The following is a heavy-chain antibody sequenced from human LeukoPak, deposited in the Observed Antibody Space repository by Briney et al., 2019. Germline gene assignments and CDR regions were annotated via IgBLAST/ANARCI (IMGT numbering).Heavy chain of an antibody. CDR3: ASLHDYGDEPDDY. CDR2: IYYSGST. D-gene: IGHD4-17*01. Sequence: SETLSLTCSVSGGSVSSYYWSWIRQPPGKGLEWIGYIYYSGSTNYNPSLKSRVTISVDTSKNQFSLKLSSVTAADTAVYYCASLHDYGDEPDDYWGQGTLVTVSS. J-gene: IGHJ4*02. V-gene: IGHV4-59*02. CDR1: GGSVSSYY.